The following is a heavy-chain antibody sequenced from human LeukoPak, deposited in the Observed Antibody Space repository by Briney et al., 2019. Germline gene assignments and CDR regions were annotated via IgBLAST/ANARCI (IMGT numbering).Heavy chain of an antibody. J-gene: IGHJ4*02. Sequence: GESLKISCQASGYSFTNYWIGWVRQMPGKGLEWLGIIYPGDSATRYSPFFQGEVTTSAEKSITTAFLQWSSLEASDTAMYYCVRLLGGGNTFHWGQGALVTVSS. CDR2: IYPGDSAT. CDR1: GYSFTNYW. D-gene: IGHD4-23*01. CDR3: VRLLGGGNTFH. V-gene: IGHV5-51*01.